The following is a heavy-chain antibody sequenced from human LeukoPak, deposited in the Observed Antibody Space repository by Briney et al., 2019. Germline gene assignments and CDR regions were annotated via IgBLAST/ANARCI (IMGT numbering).Heavy chain of an antibody. V-gene: IGHV1-46*01. CDR1: GYTFTGYY. CDR3: ARDQPNGDYLLDY. CDR2: INPSGGST. J-gene: IGHJ4*02. Sequence: ASVKVSCKTSGYTFTGYYMHWVRQAPGQGLEWMGIINPSGGSTNYAQKFQGRVTMTRDMSTSTVYMELRSLRSEDRAVYYCARDQPNGDYLLDYWGQGTLVTVSS. D-gene: IGHD4-17*01.